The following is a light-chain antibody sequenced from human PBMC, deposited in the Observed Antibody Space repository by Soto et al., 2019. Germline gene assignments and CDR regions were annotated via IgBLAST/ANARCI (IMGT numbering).Light chain of an antibody. J-gene: IGKJ1*01. CDR2: QMS. Sequence: DVVLTQTPLSSPVTLGQPASISCRSSQSLVYSDGNTYLSWLQQRPGQPPRLLIYQMSNRFSGVPDRFSGSGAGTDFTLKISRVEAEDVGVYYCMQFAHFPRTFGQGTKVEI. CDR1: QSLVYSDGNTY. CDR3: MQFAHFPRT. V-gene: IGKV2-24*01.